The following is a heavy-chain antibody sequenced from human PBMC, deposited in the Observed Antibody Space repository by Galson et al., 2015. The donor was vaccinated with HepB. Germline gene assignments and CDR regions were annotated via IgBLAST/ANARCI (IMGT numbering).Heavy chain of an antibody. J-gene: IGHJ4*02. D-gene: IGHD3-22*01. CDR1: GFTFSSYW. V-gene: IGHV3-7*03. CDR2: INQDGGKK. CDR3: ARDSTYYDGTAYYDNLDY. Sequence: SLRLSCAASGFTFSSYWMTWVRQAPGKGLEWVANINQDGGKKYYVDSVKGRFTISRDNAENSLYLQINSLRAEDTAMYHCARDSTYYDGTAYYDNLDYWGQGTLVTVSS.